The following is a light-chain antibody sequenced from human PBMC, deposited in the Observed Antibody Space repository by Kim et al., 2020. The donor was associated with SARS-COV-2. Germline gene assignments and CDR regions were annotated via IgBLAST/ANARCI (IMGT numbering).Light chain of an antibody. J-gene: IGLJ2*01. CDR3: NSRGSNDNVL. V-gene: IGLV3-19*01. CDR1: SLRSYY. Sequence: SSELTQDPAVSVALGQTVRITCQGDSLRSYYATWYQQKPGQAPIVVIYGKNNRPSGIPDRFSGYSSGDTASLTITGTQAGDEADYYCNSRGSNDNVLFGGGTKLTV. CDR2: GKN.